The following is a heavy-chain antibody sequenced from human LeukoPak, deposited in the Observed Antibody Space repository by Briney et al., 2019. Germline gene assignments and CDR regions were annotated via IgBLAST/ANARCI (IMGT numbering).Heavy chain of an antibody. J-gene: IGHJ4*02. Sequence: PGGPRRFSCAASGYTFSTYAMSWVRQSPGKGLKWVSTIRGTGGGTSYADSVRGRFTISRDNSKNTLYLQMNSLRAEDTAVYYCAKDPRDGYSSGWYFDYWGQGTLVTVSS. V-gene: IGHV3-23*01. CDR3: AKDPRDGYSSGWYFDY. D-gene: IGHD6-19*01. CDR2: IRGTGGGT. CDR1: GYTFSTYA.